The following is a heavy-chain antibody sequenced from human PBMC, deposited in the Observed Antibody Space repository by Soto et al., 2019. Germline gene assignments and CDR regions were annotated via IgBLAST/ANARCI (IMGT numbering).Heavy chain of an antibody. CDR2: INHSGST. D-gene: IGHD6-19*01. CDR1: GGSFSGYY. CDR3: ARGGIAVAGLDY. V-gene: IGHV4-34*01. J-gene: IGHJ4*02. Sequence: QVQLQQWGAGLLKPSETLSLTCAVYGGSFSGYYWSWIRQPPGKGLEWIGEINHSGSTNYNPSLKSRVTKPVDTSKNQYSLKLSSVTAADTAVYYCARGGIAVAGLDYWGQGTLVTVSS.